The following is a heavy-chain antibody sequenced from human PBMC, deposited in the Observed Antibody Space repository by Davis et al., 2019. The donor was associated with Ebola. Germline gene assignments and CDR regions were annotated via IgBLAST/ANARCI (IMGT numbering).Heavy chain of an antibody. J-gene: IGHJ3*02. D-gene: IGHD2-21*02. V-gene: IGHV1-46*01. CDR3: ARDREGDWTFDI. Sequence: ASVKVSCKASGGTFASYAFNWARQAPGQGLEWMGIIHPRAAGVTTYAQNFQGRLTMTIDTSTTTVYMQLSSLRSEDTAVYYCARDREGDWTFDIWGQGTMVTVSS. CDR2: IHPRAAGVT. CDR1: GGTFASYA.